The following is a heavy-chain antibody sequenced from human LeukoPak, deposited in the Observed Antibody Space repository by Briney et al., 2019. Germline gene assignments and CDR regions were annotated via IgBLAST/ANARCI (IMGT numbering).Heavy chain of an antibody. V-gene: IGHV3-7*05. CDR3: ARDIVAPGLFWDY. D-gene: IGHD6-13*01. Sequence: GGSLRLSCASSGVTSSRLWMRGGRHTPGKGLECVANISPDGSEKYCVDSVKGRFTISRDNAKNSLYLQVNSLRAEDTAVYYCARDIVAPGLFWDYWGQGTLVTVSS. CDR1: GVTSSRLW. CDR2: ISPDGSEK. J-gene: IGHJ4*02.